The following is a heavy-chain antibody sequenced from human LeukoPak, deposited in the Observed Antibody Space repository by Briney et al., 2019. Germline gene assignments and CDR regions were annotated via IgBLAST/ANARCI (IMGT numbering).Heavy chain of an antibody. J-gene: IGHJ6*02. CDR3: ARGYGGLYYYYGMDV. Sequence: ASVKVSCKASGYTFTSHDINWVRQATGQGLEWMGWMNPNSGNTGYAQKFQGRVTMTRNTSISTAYMELSSLRSEDTAVYYCARGYGGLYYYYGMDVWGQGTTVTVSS. CDR1: GYTFTSHD. D-gene: IGHD4-23*01. CDR2: MNPNSGNT. V-gene: IGHV1-8*01.